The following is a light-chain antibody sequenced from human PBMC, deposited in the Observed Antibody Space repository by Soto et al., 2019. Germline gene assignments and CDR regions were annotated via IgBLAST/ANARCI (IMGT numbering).Light chain of an antibody. CDR3: QQRSDSYT. J-gene: IGKJ2*01. V-gene: IGKV3-11*01. CDR2: DES. CDR1: QSISTF. Sequence: EIVLTQSPATLSLSPGETATLSCRASQSISTFIAWYQHKHGQAPRLLIYDESNRATGIPARFSGSGSGTDFTLTISSLAPEDFAVYYCQQRSDSYTFGQGTRLEIK.